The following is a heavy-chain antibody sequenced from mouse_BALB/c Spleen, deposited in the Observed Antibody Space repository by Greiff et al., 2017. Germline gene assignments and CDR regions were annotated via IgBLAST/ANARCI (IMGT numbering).Heavy chain of an antibody. J-gene: IGHJ4*01. CDR2: ISSGGST. V-gene: IGHV5-6-5*01. D-gene: IGHD2-14*01. Sequence: EVKVVESGGGLVKPGGSLKLSCAASGFTFSSYAMSWVRQTPEKRLEWVASISSGGSTYYPDSVKGRFTISRDNARNILYLQMSSLRSEDTAMYYCARDQVRRGMDYWGQGTSVTVSS. CDR1: GFTFSSYA. CDR3: ARDQVRRGMDY.